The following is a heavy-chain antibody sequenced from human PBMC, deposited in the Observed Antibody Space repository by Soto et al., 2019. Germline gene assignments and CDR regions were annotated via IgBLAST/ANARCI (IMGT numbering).Heavy chain of an antibody. Sequence: EVQLLESGGGLVQPGGSLRLSCAASGFTFSNYAMNWVRQAPGKGLEWVSAISGSGDSTCYADCVKGRFTISRDNSKNMLYVQMNSLRAEDTAVYYCASGFGVYYYGMDVWGQGTTVTVSS. D-gene: IGHD3-3*01. CDR1: GFTFSNYA. CDR3: ASGFGVYYYGMDV. V-gene: IGHV3-23*01. J-gene: IGHJ6*02. CDR2: ISGSGDST.